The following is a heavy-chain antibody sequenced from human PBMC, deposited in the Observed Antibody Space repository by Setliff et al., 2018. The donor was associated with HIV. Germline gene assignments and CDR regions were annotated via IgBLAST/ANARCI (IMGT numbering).Heavy chain of an antibody. CDR2: INVGNGDT. J-gene: IGHJ4*01. CDR3: ARGALLAAFDFDH. CDR1: GYTFTTYS. V-gene: IGHV1-3*01. Sequence: GASVKVSCKASGYTFTTYSLHWVLQAPGQSLEWMGWINVGNGDTKYSRELQGRIIITRDTSANTAYMELSSLRFDDTAVYFCARGALLAAFDFDHWGHGTLVTVSS. D-gene: IGHD3-10*01.